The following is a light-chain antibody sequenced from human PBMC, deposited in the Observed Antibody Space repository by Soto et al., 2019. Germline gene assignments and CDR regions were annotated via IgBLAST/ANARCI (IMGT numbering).Light chain of an antibody. CDR1: QSVSSY. CDR3: QQRSNWPLT. V-gene: IGKV3-11*01. J-gene: IGKJ4*01. Sequence: EIVLTQSPATLSLSPGERATLSCRASQSVSSYLAWYQQKPGQAPRLLIYDASNRATGIPARFSGSGSGTDFPLTISSLEPEDFAVYYCQQRSNWPLTLGGGTKVEIK. CDR2: DAS.